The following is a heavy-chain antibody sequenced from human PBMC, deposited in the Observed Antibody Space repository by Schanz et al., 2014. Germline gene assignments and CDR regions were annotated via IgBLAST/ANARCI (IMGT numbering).Heavy chain of an antibody. D-gene: IGHD2-15*01. J-gene: IGHJ6*02. CDR3: AKARRKSNCSGGRCFHYSYYGMDV. Sequence: DWTGGSLRLSCAASGFTFRDYYMSWIRQAPGKGLEWVSDISSGSSYANYADSVKGRFTISRDNSKNILYLQMNSLRAEDTAVYYCAKARRKSNCSGGRCFHYSYYGMDVWSQGTTVTVSS. CDR2: ISSGSSYA. V-gene: IGHV3-11*05. CDR1: GFTFRDYY.